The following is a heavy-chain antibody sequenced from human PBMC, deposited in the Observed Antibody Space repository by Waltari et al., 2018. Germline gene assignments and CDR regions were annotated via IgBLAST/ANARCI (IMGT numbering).Heavy chain of an antibody. D-gene: IGHD1-7*01. J-gene: IGHJ4*02. CDR1: GGTFSSYA. CDR2: IIPILGIA. Sequence: QVQLVQSGAEVKKPGSSVKVSCKASGGTFSSYAISWVRRAPGQGLEWMGRIIPILGIANYAQKFQGRVTITADKSTSTAYMELSSLRSEDTAVYYCASGLELRGYYFDYWGQGTLVTVSS. CDR3: ASGLELRGYYFDY. V-gene: IGHV1-69*04.